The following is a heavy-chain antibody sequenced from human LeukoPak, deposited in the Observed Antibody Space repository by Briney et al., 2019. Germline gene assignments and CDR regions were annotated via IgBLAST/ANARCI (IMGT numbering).Heavy chain of an antibody. J-gene: IGHJ4*02. Sequence: SETLSLTCTVSGGSISSSSYYWGWIRQPPGKGLEWIGSIYYSGSTYYNPSLKSRVTISVDTSKNQFSLKLSSVTAADTAVYYCARVKLYYYDSSGYPDCWGQGTLVTVSS. V-gene: IGHV4-39*01. CDR1: GGSISSSSYY. D-gene: IGHD3-22*01. CDR2: IYYSGST. CDR3: ARVKLYYYDSSGYPDC.